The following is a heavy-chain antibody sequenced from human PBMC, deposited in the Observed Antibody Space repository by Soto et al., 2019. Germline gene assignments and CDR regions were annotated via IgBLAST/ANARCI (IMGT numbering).Heavy chain of an antibody. V-gene: IGHV1-46*01. Sequence: GASVKVSWKTAGYSFTDCFIHWVRQAPGQGLEWMGYVFPNGGHTGSTEKFRGRLTVTRDMSTSTAYMELTGLSFEDLAIYYCVREKSPGLFEYWGEGTLVTVSS. J-gene: IGHJ4*01. CDR3: VREKSPGLFEY. CDR1: GYSFTDCF. CDR2: VFPNGGHT.